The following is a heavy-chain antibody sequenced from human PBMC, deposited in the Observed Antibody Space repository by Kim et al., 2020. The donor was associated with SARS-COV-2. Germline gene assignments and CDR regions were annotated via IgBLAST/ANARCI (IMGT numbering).Heavy chain of an antibody. D-gene: IGHD6-19*01. Sequence: GGSLRLSCAASGFTFSSYAMHWVRQAPGKGLEWVSVISYDGSNKYYADSVKGRFTISRDNSKNTLYLQMNSLRAEDTAMYYCAREGSVGSSDWFDPWGQGTLVTVSS. J-gene: IGHJ5*02. V-gene: IGHV3-30-3*01. CDR1: GFTFSSYA. CDR3: AREGSVGSSDWFDP. CDR2: ISYDGSNK.